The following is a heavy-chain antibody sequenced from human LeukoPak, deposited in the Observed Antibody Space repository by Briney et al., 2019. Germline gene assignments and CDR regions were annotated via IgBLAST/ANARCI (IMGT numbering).Heavy chain of an antibody. CDR1: GFTFSSYA. CDR2: ISGSGGST. Sequence: PGGSLRLSCAASGFTFSSYAMSWVRQAPGKGLEWVSAISGSGGSTYYADSVKGRFTISRDNSKNTLYLQMNSLRAEDTAVCYCAKVVTFIVVVPAADDAFDTWGQGTMVTVSS. J-gene: IGHJ3*02. CDR3: AKVVTFIVVVPAADDAFDT. V-gene: IGHV3-23*01. D-gene: IGHD2-2*01.